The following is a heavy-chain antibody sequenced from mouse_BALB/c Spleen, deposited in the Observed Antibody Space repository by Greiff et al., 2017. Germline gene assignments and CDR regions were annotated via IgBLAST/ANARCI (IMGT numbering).Heavy chain of an antibody. CDR2: ISSGGST. Sequence: EVMLVESGGGLVKPGGSLKLSCAASGFTFSSYAMSWVRQTPEKRLEWVASISSGGSTYYPDSVKGRFTISRDNARNILYLQMSRLRSEDTAMYYCAGEGLRRNYYAMDYWGQGTSVTVSS. CDR1: GFTFSSYA. J-gene: IGHJ4*01. CDR3: AGEGLRRNYYAMDY. D-gene: IGHD2-4*01. V-gene: IGHV5-6-5*01.